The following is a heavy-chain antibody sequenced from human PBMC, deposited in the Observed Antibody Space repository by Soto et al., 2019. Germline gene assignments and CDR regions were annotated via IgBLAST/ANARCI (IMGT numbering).Heavy chain of an antibody. J-gene: IGHJ4*02. CDR2: ISAYNGNT. CDR3: ARDRGYSGYGDFDY. CDR1: GYTFTSYG. V-gene: IGHV1-18*01. D-gene: IGHD5-12*01. Sequence: KVSCKASGYTFTSYGISWVRQAPGQGLEWMGWISAYNGNTNYAQKLQGRVTMTTDTSTSTAYMELRSLRSDDTAVYYCARDRGYSGYGDFDYWGQGTLVTVSS.